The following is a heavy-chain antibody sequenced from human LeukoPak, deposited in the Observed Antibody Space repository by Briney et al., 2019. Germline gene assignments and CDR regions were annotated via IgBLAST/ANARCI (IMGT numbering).Heavy chain of an antibody. CDR1: GGSISSYY. D-gene: IGHD3-10*01. Sequence: SETLSLTCTVSGGSISSYYWGWIRQPPGKGLEWIGSIYYSGSTYYNPSLKSRVTISVDTSKNQFSLKLSSVTAADTAVCYCARHGSGSYYTYFDYWGQGTLVTVSS. J-gene: IGHJ4*02. CDR3: ARHGSGSYYTYFDY. V-gene: IGHV4-39*01. CDR2: IYYSGST.